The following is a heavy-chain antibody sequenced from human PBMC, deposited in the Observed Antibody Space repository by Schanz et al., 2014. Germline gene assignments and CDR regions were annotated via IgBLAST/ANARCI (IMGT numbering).Heavy chain of an antibody. V-gene: IGHV1-3*04. J-gene: IGHJ4*02. CDR2: INTGSGDT. Sequence: QVQVVQSGAELKKPGASVKVSCKASGYTFSSHGIHWLRQAPGQRLEWMGWINTGSGDTKYSQKLQGRVTMTTDTSTSTAYMELRSLRSDDTAVYYCARDAADFYDILTEEDYWGQGTLVTVSS. CDR1: GYTFSSHG. D-gene: IGHD3-9*01. CDR3: ARDAADFYDILTEEDY.